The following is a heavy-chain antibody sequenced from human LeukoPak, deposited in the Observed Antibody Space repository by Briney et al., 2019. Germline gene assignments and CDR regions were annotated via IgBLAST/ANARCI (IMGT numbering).Heavy chain of an antibody. J-gene: IGHJ4*02. CDR2: IIPILGIA. CDR3: ASKPYYYDSSGYYYLD. V-gene: IGHV1-69*04. CDR1: GGTFSSYA. Sequence: ASVKVSCKASGGTFSSYAISWVRQAPGQGLEWMGRIIPILGIANYAQKFQGRVTITADKSTSTAYMELSSLRSEDTAVYYCASKPYYYDSSGYYYLDWGQGTLVTVSS. D-gene: IGHD3-22*01.